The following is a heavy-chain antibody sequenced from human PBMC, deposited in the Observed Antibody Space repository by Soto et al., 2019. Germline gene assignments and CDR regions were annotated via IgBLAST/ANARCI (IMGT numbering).Heavy chain of an antibody. J-gene: IGHJ4*02. CDR2: ISGSGGST. V-gene: IGHV3-23*01. CDR3: AKDYGSGSQTFDY. CDR1: GFTFSSYA. Sequence: VGSLRLSCAASGFTFSSYAMSWVRQAPGKGLEWVSAISGSGGSTYYADSVKGRFTISRDNSKNTLYLQMNSLRAEDRAVYYCAKDYGSGSQTFDYWGQGTLVTVSS. D-gene: IGHD3-10*01.